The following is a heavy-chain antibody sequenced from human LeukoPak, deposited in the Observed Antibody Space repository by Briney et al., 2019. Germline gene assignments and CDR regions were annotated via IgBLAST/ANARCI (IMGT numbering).Heavy chain of an antibody. D-gene: IGHD6-13*01. Sequence: PSETLSLTCAVYGGSFSGYYWSWIRQPPGKGLEWIGEINHSGSTNYNPSLKSRVTISVDTSKNQFSLKLSSVTAADTAVYYCARGRAACLHYWGQGTLVTVSS. J-gene: IGHJ4*02. CDR3: ARGRAACLHY. V-gene: IGHV4-34*01. CDR1: GGSFSGYY. CDR2: INHSGST.